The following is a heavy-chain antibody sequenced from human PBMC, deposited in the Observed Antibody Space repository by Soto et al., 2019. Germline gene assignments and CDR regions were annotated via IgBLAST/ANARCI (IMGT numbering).Heavy chain of an antibody. J-gene: IGHJ4*02. CDR3: AKVAYEQAVTPSAYYIDY. Sequence: PGGSLRLSCAASGFTFSSYAMSWVRQAPGKGLEWVSAISGSGGSTYYADSVKGRFTISRDNSKNTLYLQMNSLRAEDTAVYYCAKVAYEQAVTPSAYYIDYCGQGTLVTVSS. CDR1: GFTFSSYA. D-gene: IGHD4-17*01. V-gene: IGHV3-23*01. CDR2: ISGSGGST.